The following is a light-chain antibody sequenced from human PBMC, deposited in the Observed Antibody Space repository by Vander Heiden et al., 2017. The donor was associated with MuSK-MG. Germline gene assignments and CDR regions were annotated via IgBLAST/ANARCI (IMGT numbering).Light chain of an antibody. J-gene: IGKJ1*01. V-gene: IGKV3-20*01. Sequence: VLTQYQGTPPQAPGERATLSCMASQRVSRSSLAWYQHRPGPAPTLPIHDVSRRATDSPDRFSCSGSGTDLTLTISRLEPEDYAVYYCQQYAYDSSPFAFGQGTKVEIK. CDR3: QQYAYDSSPFA. CDR1: QRVSRSS. CDR2: DVS.